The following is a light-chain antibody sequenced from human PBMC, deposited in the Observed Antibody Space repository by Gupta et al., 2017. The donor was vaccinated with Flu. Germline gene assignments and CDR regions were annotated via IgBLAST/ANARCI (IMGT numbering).Light chain of an antibody. CDR2: DVS. V-gene: IGLV2-14*01. J-gene: IGLJ2*01. CDR3: SSYSMGSTRVVA. CDR1: TSAVGGYNS. Sequence: QSALTQPAYVSRSPGPSITISCTGPTSAVGGYNSISWYPQRPRTAPKLMIYDVSNRHSGVATRISGSKSGNTAALTISGLQAEDEEDYYCSSYSMGSTRVVAFGGGTKLTVL.